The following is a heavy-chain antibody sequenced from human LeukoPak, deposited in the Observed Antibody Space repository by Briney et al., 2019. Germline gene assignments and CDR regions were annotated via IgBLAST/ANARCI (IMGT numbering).Heavy chain of an antibody. V-gene: IGHV1-18*01. Sequence: ASVTVSCKASGYTFRDFGISWVRQAPGQGLEWMGWITTYNGNTNYIQKLQGRVTMTTDTSTSTAYMELRSLRSDDTAVYYCARGPYYDSWSGAGYWGQGTLVTASS. CDR2: ITTYNGNT. CDR1: GYTFRDFG. CDR3: ARGPYYDSWSGAGY. D-gene: IGHD3-3*01. J-gene: IGHJ4*02.